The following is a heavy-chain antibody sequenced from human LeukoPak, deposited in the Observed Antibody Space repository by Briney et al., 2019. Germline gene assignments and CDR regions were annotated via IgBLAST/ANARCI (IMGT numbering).Heavy chain of an antibody. D-gene: IGHD1-26*01. CDR1: GFTFSSYW. V-gene: IGHV3-7*01. CDR2: IKQDGSEK. J-gene: IGHJ4*02. Sequence: GGSLRLPCAASGFTFSSYWMSWVRQAPGKGLEWVANIKQDGSEKYYVDSVKGRFTISRDNAKNSLYLQMNSLRAEDTAVYYCARDFGVGATTAFDYWGQGTLVTVSS. CDR3: ARDFGVGATTAFDY.